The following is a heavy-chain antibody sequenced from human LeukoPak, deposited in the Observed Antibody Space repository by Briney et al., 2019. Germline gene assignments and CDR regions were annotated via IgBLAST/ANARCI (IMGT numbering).Heavy chain of an antibody. CDR2: MNPNSGNT. J-gene: IGHJ5*02. CDR3: ARVIKDVEDGYNWSPNWFDP. V-gene: IGHV1-8*03. D-gene: IGHD5-24*01. Sequence: GASVKVSCKASGYTFTSYDINWVQQATGQGLEWMGWMNPNSGNTGYAQKFQGRVTITRSTSISTAYMELSSLRSEDTAVYYCARVIKDVEDGYNWSPNWFDPWGQGTLVTVSS. CDR1: GYTFTSYD.